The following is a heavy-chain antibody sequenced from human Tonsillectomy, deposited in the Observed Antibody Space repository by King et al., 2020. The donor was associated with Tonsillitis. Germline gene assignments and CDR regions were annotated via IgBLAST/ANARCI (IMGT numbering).Heavy chain of an antibody. CDR1: GFTFSHYW. CDR3: ARVRGLWSEYFFEY. Sequence: VQLVESGGGLVQPGGSLRLSCAASGFTFSHYWMHWVRQAPGEGLVWVSHINSDGSDINYADSVKGRFTISRDNAKNTLFLQMNSLRAGDTAVYYCARVRGLWSEYFFEYWGQGTLVTVSS. J-gene: IGHJ4*02. V-gene: IGHV3-74*01. CDR2: INSDGSDI. D-gene: IGHD3-3*01.